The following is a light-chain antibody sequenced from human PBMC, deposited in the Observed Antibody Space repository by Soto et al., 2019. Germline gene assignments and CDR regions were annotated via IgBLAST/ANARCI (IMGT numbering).Light chain of an antibody. J-gene: IGLJ3*02. CDR2: EGS. CDR3: CSYAGSRV. Sequence: QSALTQPASVSGSHGQSITISCTGTSSDVGSYNLVSRYQQHPGKAPKLMIYEGSKRPSGVSNRFSGSKSGNTASLTISGLQAEDEADYYCCSYAGSRVFGGGTKLTVL. V-gene: IGLV2-23*01. CDR1: SSDVGSYNL.